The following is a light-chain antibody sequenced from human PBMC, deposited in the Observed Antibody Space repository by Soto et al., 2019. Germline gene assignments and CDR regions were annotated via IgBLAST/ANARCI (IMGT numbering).Light chain of an antibody. CDR2: DAS. Sequence: DIQLTQSPSTLSASVGERVTITCRASQTVNTWLAWYQHKPGKAPKLLIYDASVLETGVPSRFSGFSSGTEFTLTISSLQPDDFATYYCQHYYGYSWTFGQGTKVEIK. V-gene: IGKV1-5*01. CDR3: QHYYGYSWT. CDR1: QTVNTW. J-gene: IGKJ1*01.